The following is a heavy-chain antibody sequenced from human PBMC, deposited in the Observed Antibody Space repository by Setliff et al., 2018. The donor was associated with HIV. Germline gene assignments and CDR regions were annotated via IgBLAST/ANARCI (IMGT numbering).Heavy chain of an antibody. CDR3: AGHFYYSGSGIWAGLDS. Sequence: SETLSLTCAVYGGSFSAYYWSWIRQPAGKGLEWIGRIYTSGNTNYNPSLKSRVTMSVDTSKKQFSLKLTSVTAADTAVYYCAGHFYYSGSGIWAGLDSWGQGTLVTVSS. J-gene: IGHJ4*02. D-gene: IGHD3-10*01. CDR2: IYTSGNT. CDR1: GGSFSAYY. V-gene: IGHV4-59*10.